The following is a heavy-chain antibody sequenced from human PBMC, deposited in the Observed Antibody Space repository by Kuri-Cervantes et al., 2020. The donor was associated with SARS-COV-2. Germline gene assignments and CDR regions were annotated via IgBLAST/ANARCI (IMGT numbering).Heavy chain of an antibody. J-gene: IGHJ6*02. CDR2: INAGNGNT. CDR3: ARERGVYSLYYYYGMDV. CDR1: GGTFSSYA. Sequence: ASVKVSCKASGGTFSSYAISWVRQAPGQRLEWMGWINAGNGNTKYSQKFQGRVTITRDTSASTAYMELSSLRSEDTAVYYCARERGVYSLYYYYGMDVWGQGTTVTVSS. D-gene: IGHD2-15*01. V-gene: IGHV1-3*01.